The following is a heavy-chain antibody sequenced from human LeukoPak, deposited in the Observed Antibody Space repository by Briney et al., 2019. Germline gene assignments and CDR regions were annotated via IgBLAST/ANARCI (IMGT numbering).Heavy chain of an antibody. D-gene: IGHD1-20*01. J-gene: IGHJ3*02. CDR3: ARGSMTGAKFLAFEI. CDR1: GYTFTTYG. V-gene: IGHV1-18*01. Sequence: ASVNVSCKASGYTFTTYGIAWVRQAPGQGLEGMGWISGYNGNTNYAQKLQGRVTMTTDTSTSTANMELRSLRFDDTAVYYCARGSMTGAKFLAFEIWGQGTMVTVSS. CDR2: ISGYNGNT.